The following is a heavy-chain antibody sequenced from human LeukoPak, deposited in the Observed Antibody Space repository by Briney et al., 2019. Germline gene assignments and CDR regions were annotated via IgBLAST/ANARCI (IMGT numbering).Heavy chain of an antibody. Sequence: GGSLRLSCAASGFTFSSYAMSWIRQAPGKGLEWVAFIRYDGSNKYYADSVKGRFTISRDNAKNSLYLQMNSLRAEDTAIYYCARRYFDLWGRGTLVTVSS. J-gene: IGHJ2*01. CDR1: GFTFSSYA. CDR3: ARRYFDL. CDR2: IRYDGSNK. V-gene: IGHV3-33*08.